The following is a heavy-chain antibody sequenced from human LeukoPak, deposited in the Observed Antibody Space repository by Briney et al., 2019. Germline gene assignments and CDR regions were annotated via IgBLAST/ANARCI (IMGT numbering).Heavy chain of an antibody. CDR1: GGSISSYY. D-gene: IGHD3-3*01. CDR3: ATGAGDYDFWSGVFDY. J-gene: IGHJ4*02. CDR2: IYTSGST. Sequence: SETLSLTCTVSGGSISSYYWSWIRQPAGKGLEWIGRIYTSGSTNYNPSLKSRVTMSVDTSKNQFSLKLSPVTAADTAVYYCATGAGDYDFWSGVFDYWGQGTLVTVSS. V-gene: IGHV4-4*07.